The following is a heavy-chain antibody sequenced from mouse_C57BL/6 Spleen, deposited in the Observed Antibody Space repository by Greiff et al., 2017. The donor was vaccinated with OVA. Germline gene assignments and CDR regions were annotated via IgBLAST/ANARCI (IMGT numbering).Heavy chain of an antibody. CDR1: GYTFTDYN. V-gene: IGHV1-22*01. Sequence: VQLQQSGPELVKPGASVKMSCKASGYTFTDYNMHWVKQSHGKSLEWIGYIDPNNGGTNYNQKFKGKATLTVNKSSGTAYMELRSLTSEDSAVYCCAPFLCSFDYWGQGTTLTVSS. J-gene: IGHJ2*01. CDR3: APFLCSFDY. D-gene: IGHD6-1*01. CDR2: IDPNNGGT.